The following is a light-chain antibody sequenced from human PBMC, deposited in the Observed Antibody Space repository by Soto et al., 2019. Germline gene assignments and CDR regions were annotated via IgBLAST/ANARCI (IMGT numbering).Light chain of an antibody. CDR2: RNN. J-gene: IGLJ3*02. Sequence: QAVVTQPPSASGTPGQRVTISCSGSSSNIGSNSVYWYQQLPGTAPKLLIYRNNQRPSGVPDRFSGSKSGTSASLAISGLRSEDEADYYCAAWDDSLSGRVFGGGTKLTVL. CDR1: SSNIGSNS. V-gene: IGLV1-47*01. CDR3: AAWDDSLSGRV.